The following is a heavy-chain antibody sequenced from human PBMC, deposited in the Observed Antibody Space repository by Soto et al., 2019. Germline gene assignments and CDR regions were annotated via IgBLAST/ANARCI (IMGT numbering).Heavy chain of an antibody. D-gene: IGHD2-15*01. CDR3: AKLVIGCCCGNTCDDY. CDR1: GFTFSYG. J-gene: IGHJ4*02. Sequence: VQLLESGGGLIQPGGSLRLSCAASGFTFSYGIHWLRQAPGKGLEWVAYISYDSSNKFYGDSVKGRFTISRDNSKNKPFLQMISRRAEDTAVYYCAKLVIGCCCGNTCDDYWGQGTLVAVSS. CDR2: ISYDSSNK. V-gene: IGHV3-30*18.